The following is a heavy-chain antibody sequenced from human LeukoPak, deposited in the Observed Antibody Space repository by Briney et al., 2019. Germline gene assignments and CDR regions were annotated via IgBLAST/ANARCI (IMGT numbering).Heavy chain of an antibody. D-gene: IGHD3-22*01. CDR1: GGSISSSSYY. Sequence: SETLSLTCTVSGGSISSSSYYWSWIRQPPGKGGEWIGYIYYSGSTNYNPSRKSRVTISVDTSKNHSSLKLSSVTAADTAVYYCARVGYYDSSADYWGQGTLVTVSS. CDR2: IYYSGST. J-gene: IGHJ4*02. CDR3: ARVGYYDSSADY. V-gene: IGHV4-61*05.